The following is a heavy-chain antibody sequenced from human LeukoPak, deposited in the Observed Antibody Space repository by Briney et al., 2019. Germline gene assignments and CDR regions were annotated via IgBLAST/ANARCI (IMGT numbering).Heavy chain of an antibody. V-gene: IGHV4-59*08. Sequence: SETLSLTCTVSGGSISSYYWSWIRQPPGKGLEWIGYIYYSGSTNYNPSLKSRVTISVDTSKNQFSLKLSSVTAADTAVYYCARPAYYYDSSNEVGAFDIWGQGTMVTVSS. CDR3: ARPAYYYDSSNEVGAFDI. D-gene: IGHD3-22*01. CDR1: GGSISSYY. J-gene: IGHJ3*02. CDR2: IYYSGST.